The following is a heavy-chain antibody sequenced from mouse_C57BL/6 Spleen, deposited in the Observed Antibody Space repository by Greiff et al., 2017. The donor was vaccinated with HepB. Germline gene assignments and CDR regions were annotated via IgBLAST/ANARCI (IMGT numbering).Heavy chain of an antibody. CDR2: IYPGDGDT. CDR1: GYAFSSYW. CDR3: ARRGSNYWYFDV. D-gene: IGHD2-5*01. Sequence: VQLQQSGAELVKPGASVKISCKASGYAFSSYWMNWVKQRPGKGLEWIGQIYPGDGDTNYKGKFKGKATLTADKSSSTAYMQLSSLTSEDSAVYFCARRGSNYWYFDVWGTGTTVTVSS. J-gene: IGHJ1*03. V-gene: IGHV1-80*01.